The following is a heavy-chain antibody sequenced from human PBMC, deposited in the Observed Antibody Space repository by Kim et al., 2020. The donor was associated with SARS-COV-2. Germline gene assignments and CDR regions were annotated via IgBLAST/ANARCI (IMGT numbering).Heavy chain of an antibody. CDR3: ARKGGSYSGVDY. V-gene: IGHV4-59*01. D-gene: IGHD1-26*01. J-gene: IGHJ4*02. Sequence: NYNPYLKSRVTISVDTSKNQFSLKLSSVTAADTAVYYCARKGGSYSGVDYWGQGTLVTVSS.